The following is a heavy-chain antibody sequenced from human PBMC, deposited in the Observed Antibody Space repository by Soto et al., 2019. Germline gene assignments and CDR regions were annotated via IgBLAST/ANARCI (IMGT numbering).Heavy chain of an antibody. CDR2: ISYDGSNK. Sequence: VQLVESGGGVVQPGRSLRLSCAASGFTFSSYGMHWVRQAPGKGLEWVAVISYDGSNKYYADSVKGRFTISRDNSKNTLYLQMNSLRAEDTAVYYCAKGGSSGWYSGAGDYWGQGTLVTVSS. CDR3: AKGGSSGWYSGAGDY. CDR1: GFTFSSYG. J-gene: IGHJ4*02. V-gene: IGHV3-30*18. D-gene: IGHD6-19*01.